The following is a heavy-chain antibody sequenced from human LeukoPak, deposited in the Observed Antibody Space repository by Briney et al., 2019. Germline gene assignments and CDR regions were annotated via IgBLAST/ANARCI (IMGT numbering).Heavy chain of an antibody. D-gene: IGHD2-8*01. CDR1: GGSFSGYY. Sequence: PSETLSLTCAVYGGSFSGYYWSWIRQPPGKGLEWIGEINHSGSTNYNPSLKSRVTISVDTSKNQFSLKLSSVTAADTAVYYCATEMVYANGYDYWGQGTLVTVSS. V-gene: IGHV4-34*01. CDR3: ATEMVYANGYDY. J-gene: IGHJ4*02. CDR2: INHSGST.